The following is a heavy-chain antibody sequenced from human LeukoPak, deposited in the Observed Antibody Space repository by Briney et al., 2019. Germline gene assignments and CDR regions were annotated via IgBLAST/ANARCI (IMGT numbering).Heavy chain of an antibody. CDR1: GPIRAYF. Sequence: SQTLSLAWIVAGPIRAYFWAGIGQPLGKGLEWIGYIYTTGSTNYNPSLESRVTISVDTSKNQFSLDLSSVTAADTAVYYCARQKCTSASCLTKNAFDIWGQGTMVTVSS. J-gene: IGHJ3*02. CDR3: ARQKCTSASCLTKNAFDI. V-gene: IGHV4-4*09. CDR2: IYTTGST. D-gene: IGHD2-2*01.